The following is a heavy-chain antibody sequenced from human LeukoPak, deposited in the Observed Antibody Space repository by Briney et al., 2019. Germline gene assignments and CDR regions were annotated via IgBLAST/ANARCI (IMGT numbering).Heavy chain of an antibody. CDR2: INPNSGGT. CDR3: ASDQAGSVNSFDP. V-gene: IGHV1-2*06. Sequence: ASVKVSCKASGNTFTAYYIHWVRQAPGQGLEWMGRINPNSGGTDYAQNFRGRVTLTRDTSISTAYMDLTRLRSDDTAVYYYASDQAGSVNSFDPWGQGTLVTVSS. J-gene: IGHJ5*02. CDR1: GNTFTAYY.